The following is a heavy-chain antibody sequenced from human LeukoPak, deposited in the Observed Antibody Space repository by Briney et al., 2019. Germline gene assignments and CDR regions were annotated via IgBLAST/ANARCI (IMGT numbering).Heavy chain of an antibody. V-gene: IGHV4-31*03. CDR2: IYYSGST. D-gene: IGHD4-23*01. CDR1: GGSISSGGYY. J-gene: IGHJ4*02. Sequence: PSETLSLTCTVSGGSISSGGYYWSWLRQHPGKGLEWIGYIYYSGSTYYNPSLKSRVTISVDTSKNQFSLKLSSVTAADTAVYYCARVPTVVTARTKYFDYWGQGTLVTVSS. CDR3: ARVPTVVTARTKYFDY.